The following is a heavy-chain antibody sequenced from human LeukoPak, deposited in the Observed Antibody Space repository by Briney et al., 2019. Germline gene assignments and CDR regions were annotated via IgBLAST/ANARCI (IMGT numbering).Heavy chain of an antibody. Sequence: PGGSLRLSCAASGSTVSKKYMTWVRQAPGKALEWVSSIYSGGGTYYADSVKGRFTISRDNSKNTLNLQMSSLRAEDTAMYFCARDLAVWGQGTMVAVSS. J-gene: IGHJ3*01. CDR1: GSTVSKKY. V-gene: IGHV3-66*01. CDR3: ARDLAV. CDR2: IYSGGGT.